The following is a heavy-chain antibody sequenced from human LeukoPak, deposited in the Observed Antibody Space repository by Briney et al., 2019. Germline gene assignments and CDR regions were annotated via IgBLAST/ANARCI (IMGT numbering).Heavy chain of an antibody. CDR3: AKVGASLGFDY. CDR2: ISSSSSTI. CDR1: GFSFSSYA. V-gene: IGHV3-48*01. D-gene: IGHD3-10*01. J-gene: IGHJ4*02. Sequence: GGSLRLSCATSGFSFSSYAMSWVRQAPGKGLEWVSYISSSSSTIYYADSVKGRFTISRDNAKNSLYLQMNSLRAEDTAVYYCAKVGASLGFDYWGQGTLVTVSS.